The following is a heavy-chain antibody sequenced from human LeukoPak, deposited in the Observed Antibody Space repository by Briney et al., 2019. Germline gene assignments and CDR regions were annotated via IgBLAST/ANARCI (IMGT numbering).Heavy chain of an antibody. CDR1: GFTFSTYT. CDR2: ISGSGGNT. J-gene: IGHJ4*02. V-gene: IGHV3-23*01. CDR3: AKAAFSRTSYFDY. Sequence: PGGSLRLSXAASGFTFSTYTMSWVRQAPGKGLEWVSAISGSGGNTYYADSVKGRFTISRGNSKNTLYLQMDSLRADDTAVYYCAKAAFSRTSYFDYWGQGTLVTASS. D-gene: IGHD3-3*02.